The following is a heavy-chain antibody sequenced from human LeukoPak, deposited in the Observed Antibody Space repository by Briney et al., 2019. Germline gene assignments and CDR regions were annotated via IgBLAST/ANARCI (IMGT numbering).Heavy chain of an antibody. CDR3: ARGPTISETGYFDS. CDR2: INHRGDT. D-gene: IGHD1-1*01. J-gene: IGHJ4*02. CDR1: GGSFSAYY. V-gene: IGHV4-34*01. Sequence: SETLSLTCAVYGGSFSAYYWSWIRQSPGKGLEWIAEINHRGDTNYNPSVKSRVSISVDTSKNQFSLKVTSLTAADTAVYYCARGPTISETGYFDSWGQGTLVIVSS.